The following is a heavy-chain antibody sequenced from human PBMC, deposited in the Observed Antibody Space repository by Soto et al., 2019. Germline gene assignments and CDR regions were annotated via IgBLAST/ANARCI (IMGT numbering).Heavy chain of an antibody. Sequence: GGSLRLSCAASGFTFSSYSINWVRQAPGKGLEWVSSISSSSSFIYYADSVKGRFTISRDNGENSLFLQMNSLRADDTAVYYCARENEQPPGSLHYFMDVWGKGTTVTVSS. V-gene: IGHV3-21*01. J-gene: IGHJ6*03. CDR1: GFTFSSYS. CDR3: ARENEQPPGSLHYFMDV. CDR2: ISSSSSFI. D-gene: IGHD6-13*01.